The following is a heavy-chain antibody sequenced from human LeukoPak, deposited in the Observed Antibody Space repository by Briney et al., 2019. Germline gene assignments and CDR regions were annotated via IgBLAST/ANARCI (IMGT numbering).Heavy chain of an antibody. Sequence: ASVNVSCRASGYSFTNYGISWLRQAPGQGLEWMGRINAGNGNTHYAQKFQGRLTLTTDRSTSSAYMELRSLTSDDTAVYYCARDWPAVITDYWGWGTLLIVSS. CDR3: ARDWPAVITDY. CDR1: GYSFTNYG. J-gene: IGHJ4*02. V-gene: IGHV1-18*01. D-gene: IGHD2-21*01. CDR2: INAGNGNT.